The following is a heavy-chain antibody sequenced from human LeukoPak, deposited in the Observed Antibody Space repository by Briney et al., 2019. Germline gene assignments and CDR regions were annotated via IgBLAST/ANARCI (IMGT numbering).Heavy chain of an antibody. CDR3: TTAGWELYYFDY. CDR1: GFTFSNAW. V-gene: IGHV3-15*01. D-gene: IGHD1-26*01. CDR2: IKSKTDGGTT. J-gene: IGHJ4*02. Sequence: GGSLRLSCAASGFTFSNAWMSWGRQAPGKGLEWVGRIKSKTDGGTTDYAAPVKGRFTISRDDSKNTLYLQMNSLKTEDTAVYYCTTAGWELYYFDYWGQGTLVTVSS.